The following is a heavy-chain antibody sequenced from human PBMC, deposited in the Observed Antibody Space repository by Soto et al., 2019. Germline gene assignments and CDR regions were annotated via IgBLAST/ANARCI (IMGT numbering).Heavy chain of an antibody. Sequence: SETLSLTCTVSGGSISSYYWSWIRQPPGKGLEWIGYIYYSGSTNYNPSLKSRFTISVDTSKNQFSLKLSSVTAADTAVYYCARGTRYSLFSFDYWGQGTLVTVSS. D-gene: IGHD3-16*02. CDR1: GGSISSYY. CDR2: IYYSGST. CDR3: ARGTRYSLFSFDY. J-gene: IGHJ4*02. V-gene: IGHV4-59*01.